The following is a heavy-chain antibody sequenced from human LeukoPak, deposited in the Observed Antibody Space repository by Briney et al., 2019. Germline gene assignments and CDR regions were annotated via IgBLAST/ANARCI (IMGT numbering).Heavy chain of an antibody. CDR3: ARLVVRPKRSYSSSPLYYFDY. D-gene: IGHD6-13*01. CDR1: GGSISSSSYY. Sequence: PSETLSLTCTVSGGSISSSSYYWGWIRQPPGKGLEWIGSIYYSGSTYYNPSLKSRVTVSVDTSKNQFSLKLSSVTAADTAVYYCARLVVRPKRSYSSSPLYYFDYWGQGTLVTVSS. V-gene: IGHV4-39*07. J-gene: IGHJ4*02. CDR2: IYYSGST.